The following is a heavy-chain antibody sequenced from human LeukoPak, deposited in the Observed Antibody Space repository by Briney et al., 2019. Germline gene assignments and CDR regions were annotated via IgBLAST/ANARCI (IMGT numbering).Heavy chain of an antibody. V-gene: IGHV3-21*01. CDR3: ARVVPAPQAGFFDY. CDR2: ISSSSSYI. CDR1: GFTFSSYS. J-gene: IGHJ4*02. Sequence: GGSLRLSCAASGFTFSSYSMNWVRQAPGKGLEWVSSISSSSSYIYYADSAKGRFTISRDNAKNSLYLQMNSLRAEDTAVYYCARVVPAPQAGFFDYWGQGTLVTVSS. D-gene: IGHD2-2*01.